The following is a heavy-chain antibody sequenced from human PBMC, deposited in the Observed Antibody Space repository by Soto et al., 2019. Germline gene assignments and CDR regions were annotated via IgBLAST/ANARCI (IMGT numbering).Heavy chain of an antibody. D-gene: IGHD4-17*01. J-gene: IGHJ4*02. CDR2: IYYSGST. CDR1: GGSISSSLYF. V-gene: IGHV4-39*01. Sequence: PSETLSLTCSVSGGSISSSLYFWGWIRQPPGKGLEWIGSIYYSGSTYYNPSLKSRVTVSVDTSKNQFSLKLGSVTAADTAVYYCARRYGYYFDYWGQGTLVTVSS. CDR3: ARRYGYYFDY.